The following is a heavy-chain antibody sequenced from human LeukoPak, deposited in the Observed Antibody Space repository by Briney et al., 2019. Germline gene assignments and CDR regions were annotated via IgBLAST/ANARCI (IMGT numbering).Heavy chain of an antibody. CDR3: AGDGPLERSSGAFDI. D-gene: IGHD1-26*01. Sequence: ASVKVSCKASGYTFTSYGISWVRQAPGQGLEWMGWISAYNGNTNYAQKLQGRVTMTTDTSTSTAYMELRSLRSDDTTVYYCAGDGPLERSSGAFDIWGQGTIVTVSS. CDR1: GYTFTSYG. V-gene: IGHV1-18*04. J-gene: IGHJ3*02. CDR2: ISAYNGNT.